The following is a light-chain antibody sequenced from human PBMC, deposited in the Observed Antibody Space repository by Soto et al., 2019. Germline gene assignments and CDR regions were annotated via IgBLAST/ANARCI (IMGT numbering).Light chain of an antibody. Sequence: DIVMTQSPLSLPVTPGEPASISCRSSQSLLHTNAYNYLDWYLQKPGQSPQLLIYLGSNRASGVPDRFSGSGSGTEFTLKISRVGAEDVGVYYCMQALETPPTFGQGTRLEIK. CDR2: LGS. CDR1: QSLLHTNAYNY. J-gene: IGKJ5*01. V-gene: IGKV2-28*01. CDR3: MQALETPPT.